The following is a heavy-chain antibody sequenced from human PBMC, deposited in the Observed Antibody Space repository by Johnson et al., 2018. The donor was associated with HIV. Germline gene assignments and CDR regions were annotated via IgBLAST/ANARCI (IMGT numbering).Heavy chain of an antibody. Sequence: VQLVESGGGVVQPGRSLRLSCAASGFTFSSYGMHWVRQRPGKGLEWVSFIRWDGHSTSYADSVKGRFTVSRANSKNSLYLQINSLRPEDTGLYYCAKDIASGYTNGGTLDIWGQGTMVTVSS. CDR1: GFTFSSYG. CDR3: AKDIASGYTNGGTLDI. J-gene: IGHJ3*02. D-gene: IGHD6-19*01. CDR2: IRWDGHST. V-gene: IGHV3-43*01.